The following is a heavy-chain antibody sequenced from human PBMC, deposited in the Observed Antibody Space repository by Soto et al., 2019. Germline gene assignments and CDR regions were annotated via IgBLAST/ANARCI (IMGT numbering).Heavy chain of an antibody. J-gene: IGHJ4*02. D-gene: IGHD6-19*01. CDR1: GFTFSNYG. V-gene: IGHV3-21*04. Sequence: GGSLRLSCEASGFTFSNYGMNWVRQAPGKGLEWVSSVSRTGNYIYYADSVKGRFTISRDNSRDTLFLQMNSLTADDTAVYYCAKATTNGGWFNPFDSWGQGALVTVSS. CDR2: VSRTGNYI. CDR3: AKATTNGGWFNPFDS.